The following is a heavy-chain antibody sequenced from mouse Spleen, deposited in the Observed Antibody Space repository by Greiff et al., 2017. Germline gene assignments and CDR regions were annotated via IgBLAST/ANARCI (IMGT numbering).Heavy chain of an antibody. CDR1: GYTFTDYE. D-gene: IGHD2-14*01. V-gene: IGHV1-15*01. CDR2: IDPETGGT. CDR3: TRRHYRYDVRAMDY. J-gene: IGHJ4*01. Sequence: QVQLQQSGAELVRPGASVTLSCKASGYTFTDYEMHWVKQTPVHGLEWIGAIDPETGGTAYNQKFKGKATLTADKSSSTAYMELRSLTSEDSAVYYCTRRHYRYDVRAMDYWGQGTSVTVSS.